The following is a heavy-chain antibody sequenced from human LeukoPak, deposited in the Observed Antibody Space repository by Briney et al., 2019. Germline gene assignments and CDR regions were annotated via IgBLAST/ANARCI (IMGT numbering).Heavy chain of an antibody. J-gene: IGHJ4*02. CDR1: GFTFNTYS. CDR3: ARDHGDSDY. D-gene: IGHD2-21*01. CDR2: IRSSGLYM. Sequence: PGGSLGLSCAASGFTFNTYSMSWVRQAPGKGLEWVASIRSSGLYMYFADSVRGRFTISRDNAKNLLYLQMNNLRVEDTALYYCARDHGDSDYWGQGTLVTVSS. V-gene: IGHV3-21*06.